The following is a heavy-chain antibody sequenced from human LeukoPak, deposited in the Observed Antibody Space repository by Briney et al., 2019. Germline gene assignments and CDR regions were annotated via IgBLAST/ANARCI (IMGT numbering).Heavy chain of an antibody. CDR1: GFTFRKYW. Sequence: GGSLRLSCTASGFTFRKYWLHWVRQAPGKGLVWVSRINPDDGSTSYADSVKGRFTISRDSAKSTLYLQMNSLRAEDTAVYYCANHLACGSTSCPPFDDWGQGTLVTVSS. J-gene: IGHJ4*02. V-gene: IGHV3-74*01. CDR2: INPDDGST. D-gene: IGHD2-2*01. CDR3: ANHLACGSTSCPPFDD.